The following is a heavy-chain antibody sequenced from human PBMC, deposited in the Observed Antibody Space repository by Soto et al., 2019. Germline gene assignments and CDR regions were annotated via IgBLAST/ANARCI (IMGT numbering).Heavy chain of an antibody. CDR1: GFMFSSAW. CDR3: VEGWNDF. CDR2: IKSKNDGGAA. Sequence: EVQVVESGGDLVEPGGSLRLSCVTSGFMFSSAWMSWVRQGPGKGLEWVARIKSKNDGGAADYAAPVNDRFSISRDDSKSTVYLQMNSLRAEDTALYYCVEGWNDFWGQGTLVTVSS. D-gene: IGHD1-1*01. V-gene: IGHV3-15*01. J-gene: IGHJ4*02.